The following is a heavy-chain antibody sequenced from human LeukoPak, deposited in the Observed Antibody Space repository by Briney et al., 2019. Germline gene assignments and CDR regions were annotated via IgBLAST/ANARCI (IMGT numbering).Heavy chain of an antibody. CDR2: ISYDGSNK. J-gene: IGHJ6*03. V-gene: IGHV3-30*18. Sequence: PGRSLRLSCAASAFTFSSYGMHWVRQAPGKGLERVAVISYDGSNKYYADSVKGRFTISRDNAKNSLYLQMNSLRAEDTAVYYCAKEGGNLHYYYYYMDVWGKGTTVTVSS. CDR3: AKEGGNLHYYYYYMDV. D-gene: IGHD1-7*01. CDR1: AFTFSSYG.